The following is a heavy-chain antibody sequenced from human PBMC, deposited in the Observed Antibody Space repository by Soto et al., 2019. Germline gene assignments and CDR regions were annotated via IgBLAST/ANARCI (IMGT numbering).Heavy chain of an antibody. CDR1: NGSISTNGHY. D-gene: IGHD6-19*01. Sequence: QVQLQESGPELVKFSQTLSLTCTVSNGSISTNGHYWTWIRQRPGKGLEWIAYIYYTGNSYYNPSLKSRLTISIDTSKNQFSLTLTSVTAADTAVYYCAREQWGFDSWGQGTLVTVSS. CDR2: IYYTGNS. J-gene: IGHJ4*02. V-gene: IGHV4-31*03. CDR3: AREQWGFDS.